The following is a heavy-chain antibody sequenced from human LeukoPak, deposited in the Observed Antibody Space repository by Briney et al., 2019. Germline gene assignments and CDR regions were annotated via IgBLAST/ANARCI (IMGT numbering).Heavy chain of an antibody. D-gene: IGHD4-17*01. Sequence: GGSLRLSCAASSFTFSNAYMNWVRQAPGKGLEWVSVLYYGVSTFYKDSVKGRFTTSGDNFKNTVYLQMNSLRAEDTAVYYCARGRQNYGDYPYWGQGTLVTVSS. CDR1: SFTFSNAY. CDR3: ARGRQNYGDYPY. CDR2: LYYGVST. J-gene: IGHJ4*02. V-gene: IGHV3-53*01.